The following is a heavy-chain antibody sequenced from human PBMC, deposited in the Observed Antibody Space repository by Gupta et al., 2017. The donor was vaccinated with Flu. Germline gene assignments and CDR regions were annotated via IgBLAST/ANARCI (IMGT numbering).Heavy chain of an antibody. J-gene: IGHJ4*02. CDR1: ISSGDYY. Sequence: ISSGDYYWNWIRQPPGKGLEWIGDIDYSGSTYYNPSLKSRVTISLDTSKNQFSLKLSSVTAADTAVYYCARELMGRDYFDYWGQVTLVTVSS. D-gene: IGHD3-10*01. CDR3: ARELMGRDYFDY. CDR2: IDYSGST. V-gene: IGHV4-30-4*01.